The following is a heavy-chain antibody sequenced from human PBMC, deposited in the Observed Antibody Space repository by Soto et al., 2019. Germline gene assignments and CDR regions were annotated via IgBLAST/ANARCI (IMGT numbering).Heavy chain of an antibody. J-gene: IGHJ6*02. V-gene: IGHV1-18*01. CDR2: ISAYNGNT. CDR3: ASEGTCSSTSCPPYFSFGMDV. Sequence: QVQLVQSGAEVKKPGASVKVSCKASGYTFASYGISWVRQAPGQGLAWMGWISAYNGNTNYAQKFQGRVTMTTDTFRRPAYMEVRRLRSDDTAVYYCASEGTCSSTSCPPYFSFGMDVWGQGTTVTVSS. CDR1: GYTFASYG. D-gene: IGHD2-2*01.